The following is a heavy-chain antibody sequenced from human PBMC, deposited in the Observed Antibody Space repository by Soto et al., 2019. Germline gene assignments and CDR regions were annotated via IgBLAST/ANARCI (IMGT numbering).Heavy chain of an antibody. V-gene: IGHV1-69*01. D-gene: IGHD3-22*01. CDR3: ARHHCAEQYYYASSGYYAY. CDR1: GGTFSSYA. J-gene: IGHJ4*02. Sequence: QVQLVQSGAEVKKPGSSVKVSCKASGGTFSSYAISWVRQAPGQELEWRGGIIPIFGTANYAQKFQGRATITADEYTSTAYVELSRLRSDDTAVYYCARHHCAEQYYYASSGYYAYWGQGTLVTVSS. CDR2: IIPIFGTA.